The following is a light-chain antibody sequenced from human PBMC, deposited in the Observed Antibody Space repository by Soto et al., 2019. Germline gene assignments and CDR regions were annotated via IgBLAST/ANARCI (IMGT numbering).Light chain of an antibody. Sequence: EIVLTQSPGTLSLSPGERATLSCRASQSLSSTYLAWYQQKPGQAPRVLIYDASTRATVIPDRFSGSGSGTAFTLTITTLEPEAVAIYYCEQYCSSPLTFGGGTRVEIK. CDR3: EQYCSSPLT. V-gene: IGKV3-20*01. CDR1: QSLSSTY. J-gene: IGKJ4*01. CDR2: DAS.